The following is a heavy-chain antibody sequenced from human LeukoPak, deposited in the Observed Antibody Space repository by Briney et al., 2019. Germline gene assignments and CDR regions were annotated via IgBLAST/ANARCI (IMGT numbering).Heavy chain of an antibody. D-gene: IGHD3-10*02. V-gene: IGHV1-2*02. Sequence: ASVKVSCKASGYTFTGYYIHWVRQAPGQGLEWTGWINPNSDGTNYAQKFQGRVTMTSDTSISTAYMELSRPRSDDTAFYYCARDLNVYPYYFDFWGQGTLVTVSS. CDR2: INPNSDGT. CDR1: GYTFTGYY. CDR3: ARDLNVYPYYFDF. J-gene: IGHJ4*02.